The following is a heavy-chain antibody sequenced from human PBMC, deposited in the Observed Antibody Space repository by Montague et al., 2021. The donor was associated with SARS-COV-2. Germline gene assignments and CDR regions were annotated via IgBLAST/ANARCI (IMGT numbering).Heavy chain of an antibody. J-gene: IGHJ3*01. CDR1: GDSVSSNIAA. CDR2: TKYTSTRYE. D-gene: IGHD2-8*02. CDR3: ARDLYWAFDA. Sequence: CAISGDSVSSNIAAWNWIRRSPSRGLEWLGRTKYTSTRYETYAVSVQSRITITADTSKNQFSLHLNSVTPEDTAVYYCARDLYWAFDAWGLGTTVTVSA. V-gene: IGHV6-1*01.